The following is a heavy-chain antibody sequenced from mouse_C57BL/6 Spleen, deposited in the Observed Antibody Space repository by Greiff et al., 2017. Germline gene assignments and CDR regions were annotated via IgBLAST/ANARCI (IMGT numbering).Heavy chain of an antibody. CDR3: ARQTTVPLPFDY. V-gene: IGHV1-81*01. Sequence: VHLVESGAELARPGASVKLSCKASGYTFTSYGISWVKQRTGQGLEWIGEIYPRSGNTYYNEKFKGKATLTADKSSSTAYMELRSLTSEDSAVYFCARQTTVPLPFDYWGQGTTLTVSS. CDR1: GYTFTSYG. CDR2: IYPRSGNT. D-gene: IGHD1-1*01. J-gene: IGHJ2*01.